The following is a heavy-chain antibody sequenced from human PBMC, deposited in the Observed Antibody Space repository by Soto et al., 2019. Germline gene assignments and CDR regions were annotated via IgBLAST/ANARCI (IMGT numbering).Heavy chain of an antibody. J-gene: IGHJ4*02. CDR3: ARVIFLCWFDY. CDR1: GYTSTSYG. CDR2: ISAYNGNT. D-gene: IGHD3-9*01. Sequence: AAVKVSCNASGYTSTSYGISWVRQARGQGLEWMGWISAYNGNTNDAQKLQGRVTMTTDTSTSTAYMELRSLRSDDTAVYYCARVIFLCWFDYCGQRTLVTV. V-gene: IGHV1-18*01.